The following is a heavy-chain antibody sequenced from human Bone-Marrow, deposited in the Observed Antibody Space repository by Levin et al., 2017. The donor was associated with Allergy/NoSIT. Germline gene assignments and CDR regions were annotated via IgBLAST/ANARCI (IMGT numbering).Heavy chain of an antibody. J-gene: IGHJ4*02. V-gene: IGHV4-39*07. CDR3: ASHHWYSSGWYDY. D-gene: IGHD6-19*01. CDR1: GGSISSSSYY. Sequence: SETLSLTCTVSGGSISSSSYYWGWIRQPPGTGLEWIGSIYYSGSTYYNPSLKSRVTISVDTSKNQFSLKWSSVTAADTAVYYCASHHWYSSGWYDYWGQGTLVTVSS. CDR2: IYYSGST.